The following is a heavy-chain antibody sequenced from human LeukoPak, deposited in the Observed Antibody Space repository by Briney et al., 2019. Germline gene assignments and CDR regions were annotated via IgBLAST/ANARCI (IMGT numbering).Heavy chain of an antibody. Sequence: GGSLRLSCAASGFTFSSYAMHWVRQAPGKGLEWVAVISYDGGNKYYADSVRGRFTISRDNSKNTLYLQMDSLRAEDTAVYSCARDAQLLYGNFFAPWSQGTLVIVSS. V-gene: IGHV3-30-3*01. CDR1: GFTFSSYA. J-gene: IGHJ5*02. CDR2: ISYDGGNK. D-gene: IGHD2-2*02. CDR3: ARDAQLLYGNFFAP.